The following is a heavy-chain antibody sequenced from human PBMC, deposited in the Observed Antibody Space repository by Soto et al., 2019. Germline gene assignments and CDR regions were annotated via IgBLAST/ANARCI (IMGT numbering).Heavy chain of an antibody. J-gene: IGHJ5*02. CDR2: IIPIFGTA. CDR3: AREPTEGSVVWFDP. Sequence: QVQLVQSGAEVKKPGSSVKVSCKASGGTFSSYAISWVRQAPGQGLEWMGGIIPIFGTANYAQKLQGRVTITADESTSTAYMELSSLRSEDTAVYYCAREPTEGSVVWFDPWGQGTLVTVSS. CDR1: GGTFSSYA. V-gene: IGHV1-69*01. D-gene: IGHD2-21*01.